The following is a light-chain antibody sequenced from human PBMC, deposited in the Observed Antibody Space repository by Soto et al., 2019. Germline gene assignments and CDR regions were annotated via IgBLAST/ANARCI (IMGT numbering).Light chain of an antibody. CDR1: QSISSY. CDR2: AAS. Sequence: DIQMTQSPSSLSASLGDRVTITCRASQSISSYLNWYQQKPGKAPKLLIYAASSLQSGVPSRFSGSGSGTDFTLTISSLQPEDFATYYCQQSYSTPRTFGQGTNVDI. CDR3: QQSYSTPRT. J-gene: IGKJ1*01. V-gene: IGKV1-39*01.